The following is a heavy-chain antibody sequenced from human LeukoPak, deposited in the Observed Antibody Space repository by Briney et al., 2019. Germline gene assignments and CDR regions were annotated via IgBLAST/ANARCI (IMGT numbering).Heavy chain of an antibody. D-gene: IGHD6-19*01. V-gene: IGHV1-46*01. J-gene: IGHJ4*02. CDR2: INPSGGST. Sequence: ASVKVSCKASGYTFISYYIHWVRQAPGQGLEWMGIINPSGGSTNSAQKFQGRVTMTRDTSTSTIYMDLSSLRSEDTAVYYCARDHSSGSRHIDYWDQGTLVTVSS. CDR1: GYTFISYY. CDR3: ARDHSSGSRHIDY.